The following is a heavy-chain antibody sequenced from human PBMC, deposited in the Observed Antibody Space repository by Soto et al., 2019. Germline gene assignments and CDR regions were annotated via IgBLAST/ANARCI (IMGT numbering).Heavy chain of an antibody. CDR2: INPDGSTVT. D-gene: IGHD1-26*01. V-gene: IGHV3-74*01. J-gene: IGHJ4*02. Sequence: GGSLRLSCAASGFTFTTDWLNWVRQAPGKGLVWVSLINPDGSTVTYYADSVKGRFTISRDNAKNSLYLQMNSLRVDDTAVYYCARDLGRLMGPIPGYWGQGTLVTVSS. CDR3: ARDLGRLMGPIPGY. CDR1: GFTFTTDW.